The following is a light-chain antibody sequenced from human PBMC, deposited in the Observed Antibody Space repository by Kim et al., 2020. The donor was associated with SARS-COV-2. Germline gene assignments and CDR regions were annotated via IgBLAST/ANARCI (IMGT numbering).Light chain of an antibody. CDR2: EVT. V-gene: IGLV2-18*02. J-gene: IGLJ1*01. Sequence: DTTFCTRTSGYIGSYNRVSWYQQPPGTAPKVIIYEVTNRPSGVPDRFSGSKSGNTASLTISGLQAEDEADYYCSSYRSSSTLGVFGTGTKVTVL. CDR1: SGYIGSYNR. CDR3: SSYRSSSTLGV.